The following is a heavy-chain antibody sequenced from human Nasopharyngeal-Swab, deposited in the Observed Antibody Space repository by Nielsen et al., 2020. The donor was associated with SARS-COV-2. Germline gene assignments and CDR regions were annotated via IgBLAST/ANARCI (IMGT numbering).Heavy chain of an antibody. J-gene: IGHJ6*02. CDR1: GFTFSSYW. CDR3: AGDYYYYYGMDV. V-gene: IGHV3-7*03. CDR2: IKQVGSEK. Sequence: GGSLRLSCAASGFTFSSYWMSWFRQAPGKGLEWVANIKQVGSEKYYVDSVKGRFTISRDNAKNSLYLQMNSLRAEDTAVYYCAGDYYYYYGMDVWGQGTTVTVSS.